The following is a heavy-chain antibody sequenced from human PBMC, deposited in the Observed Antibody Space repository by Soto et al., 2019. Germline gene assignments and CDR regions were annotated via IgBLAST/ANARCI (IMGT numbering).Heavy chain of an antibody. V-gene: IGHV3-9*01. D-gene: IGHD6-13*01. CDR3: AKDLHPTGIAAAGPPYYYYYGMDV. CDR1: GFTFDDYA. J-gene: IGHJ6*02. Sequence: GGSLRLSCAASGFTFDDYAMHWVRQAPGKGLEWVSGISWNSGSIGYADSVKGRFTISRDNAKNSLYLQMNSLRAEDTALYYCAKDLHPTGIAAAGPPYYYYYGMDVWGQGTTVTVPS. CDR2: ISWNSGSI.